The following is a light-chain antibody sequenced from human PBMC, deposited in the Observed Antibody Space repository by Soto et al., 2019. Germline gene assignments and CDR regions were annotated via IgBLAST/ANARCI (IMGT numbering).Light chain of an antibody. V-gene: IGKV3-11*01. CDR3: LQSSDWRT. CDR2: DAS. Sequence: IVLTQSPVSRSLSPVEIASVCFRASESIGRSLAWYQQRPGQAPRLLIYDASNRATGIPARFSGSGSGTDFTLTISRLETEDFAVYYCLQSSDWRTFGRGTKVDIK. J-gene: IGKJ4*02. CDR1: ESIGRS.